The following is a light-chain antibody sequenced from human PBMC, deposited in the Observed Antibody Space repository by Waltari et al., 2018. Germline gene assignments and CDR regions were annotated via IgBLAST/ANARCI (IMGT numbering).Light chain of an antibody. J-gene: IGKJ1*01. CDR2: GAS. CDR3: LQRSNWRT. Sequence: EIVMTQSPAALSLSPGGRATLSCRASQTVSSSLAWYQQKPGQPPRLLIYGASIRATGIPDRFSGSGSVTDFTLTISSLEPEDVGVYYCLQRSNWRTFGQGTKVEIK. V-gene: IGKV3-11*01. CDR1: QTVSSS.